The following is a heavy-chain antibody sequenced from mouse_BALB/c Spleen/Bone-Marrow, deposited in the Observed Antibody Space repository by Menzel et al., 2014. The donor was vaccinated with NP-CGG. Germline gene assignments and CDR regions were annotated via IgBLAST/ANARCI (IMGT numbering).Heavy chain of an antibody. V-gene: IGHV2-9*02. CDR3: AREGRGYYGSSGAAMDY. D-gene: IGHD1-1*01. Sequence: QVQLQQSGPGLVAPSQSLSISCTVSGFSLTSYGVHWVRQPPGQGLEWLGVIWAGGSTNYNSALMSRLSINKDNSKSQVFLEMNSLQTDDTAMYYCAREGRGYYGSSGAAMDYWGQGTTVTVSS. CDR2: IWAGGST. CDR1: GFSLTSYG. J-gene: IGHJ4*01.